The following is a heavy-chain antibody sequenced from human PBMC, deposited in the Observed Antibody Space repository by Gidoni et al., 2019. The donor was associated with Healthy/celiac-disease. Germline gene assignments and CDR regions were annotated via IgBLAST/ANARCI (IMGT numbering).Heavy chain of an antibody. CDR1: GFTFAGYG. J-gene: IGHJ2*01. CDR3: ARTGAGFVPWYFDL. Sequence: EVQLVESGGGVVRPGGSMRLSSTASGFTFAGYGMSWVRQVPGKGLAWVSGINWNGGSTGYADSVKGLFTISRNNAKNSLYLQMNSLRAEDTALYHCARTGAGFVPWYFDLWGRGILVTVSS. D-gene: IGHD3-10*01. V-gene: IGHV3-20*01. CDR2: INWNGGST.